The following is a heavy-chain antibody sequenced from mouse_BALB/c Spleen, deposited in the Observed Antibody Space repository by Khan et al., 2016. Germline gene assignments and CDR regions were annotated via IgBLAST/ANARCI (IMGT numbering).Heavy chain of an antibody. D-gene: IGHD2-4*01. V-gene: IGHV2-6-7*01. CDR2: MWGDGST. CDR3: ASYYDYDGGFAY. J-gene: IGHJ3*01. CDR1: GFSLTGFS. Sequence: VQLQESGPGLVAPSQSLSITCTVSGFSLTGFSVNWVRQPPGKGLEWLGVMWGDGSTDYNSALKSRRSFSTEDSKSQVFLKMNSLHTDDTARYFCASYYDYDGGFAYWGQGTLVTVSA.